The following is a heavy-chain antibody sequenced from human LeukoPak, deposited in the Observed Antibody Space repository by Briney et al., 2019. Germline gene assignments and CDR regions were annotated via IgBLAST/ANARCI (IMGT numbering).Heavy chain of an antibody. CDR1: GGTFSSYT. Sequence: SVKVSFKASGGTFSSYTISWVRQAPGQGLEWMGRIIPILGIANYAQKFQGRVTITADKSTSTAYMELSSLRSEDTAVYYSASLGYSGSPTPLDYWGQGTLVTVSS. CDR2: IIPILGIA. J-gene: IGHJ4*02. CDR3: ASLGYSGSPTPLDY. D-gene: IGHD1-26*01. V-gene: IGHV1-69*02.